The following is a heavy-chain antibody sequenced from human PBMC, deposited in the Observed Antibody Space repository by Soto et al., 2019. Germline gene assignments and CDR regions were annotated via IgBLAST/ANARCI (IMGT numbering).Heavy chain of an antibody. V-gene: IGHV3-30-3*01. CDR1: GFTFSSYA. CDR3: AGKVEGY. D-gene: IGHD2-2*01. Sequence: LRLSCAASGFTFSSYAMHWVRQAPGKGLEWVAVISYDGSNKYYADSVKGRFTISRDNSKNTLYLQMNSLRAEDTAVYYCAGKVEGYWGQGTLVTVSS. CDR2: ISYDGSNK. J-gene: IGHJ4*02.